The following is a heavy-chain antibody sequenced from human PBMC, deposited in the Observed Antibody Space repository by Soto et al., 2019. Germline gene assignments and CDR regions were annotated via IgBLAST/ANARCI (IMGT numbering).Heavy chain of an antibody. CDR2: IRSKANSYAT. D-gene: IGHD2-15*01. Sequence: GGSLRLSCAASGFTFSGSAMHWVRQASGKGLEWVGRIRSKANSYATAYAASVKGRFTISRDDSKNTAYLQMNSLKTEDTAVYYCTRANTRCSGGSCYPDYYYGMDVWGQGTTVTVSS. CDR3: TRANTRCSGGSCYPDYYYGMDV. CDR1: GFTFSGSA. V-gene: IGHV3-73*01. J-gene: IGHJ6*02.